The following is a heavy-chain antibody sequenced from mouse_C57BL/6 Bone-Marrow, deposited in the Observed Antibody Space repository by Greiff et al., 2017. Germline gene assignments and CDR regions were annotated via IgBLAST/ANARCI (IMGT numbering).Heavy chain of an antibody. V-gene: IGHV1-55*01. J-gene: IGHJ4*01. CDR1: GYTFTSYW. CDR3: ARTGTSHYYAMDY. D-gene: IGHD4-1*01. Sequence: QVQLQQPGAELVKPGASVKMSCKASGYTFTSYWITWVKQRPGQGLEWIGDIYPGSGSTNYNEKFKSKATLTVDTSSSTAYIQLRSLTSEDSAVYYCARTGTSHYYAMDYWGQGTSVTVSS. CDR2: IYPGSGST.